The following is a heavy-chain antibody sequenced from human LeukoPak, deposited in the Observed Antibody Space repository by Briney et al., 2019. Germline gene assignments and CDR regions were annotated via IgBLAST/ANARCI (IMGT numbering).Heavy chain of an antibody. J-gene: IGHJ4*02. CDR3: AKGVIFFDY. CDR1: GGSISSSSYY. CDR2: IYFSGST. Sequence: SETLSLTCSVSGGSISSSSYYWGWIRQPPGKGLEWIGSIYFSGSTYYNPSLKSRVTKSVDTSKNQFSLKLSSVTAADTAVYYCAKGVIFFDYWGQGTLVTVSS. V-gene: IGHV4-39*07. D-gene: IGHD3-3*01.